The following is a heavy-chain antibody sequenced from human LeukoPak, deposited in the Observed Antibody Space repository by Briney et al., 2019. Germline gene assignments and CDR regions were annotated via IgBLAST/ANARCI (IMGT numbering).Heavy chain of an antibody. CDR1: GGSISSGSYY. V-gene: IGHV4-61*02. D-gene: IGHD3-22*01. CDR2: IYTSGST. CDR3: ARGGGSYYYDSSGLY. J-gene: IGHJ4*02. Sequence: SETLYLTCTVSGGSISSGSYYWSWIRQPAGKGLEWIGRIYTSGSTNYNPSLKSRVTISVDTSKNQFSLKLSSVTAADTAVYYCARGGGSYYYDSSGLYWGQGTLVTVSS.